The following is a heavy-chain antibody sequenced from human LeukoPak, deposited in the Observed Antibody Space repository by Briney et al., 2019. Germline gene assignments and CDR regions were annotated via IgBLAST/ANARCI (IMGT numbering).Heavy chain of an antibody. CDR1: GFSISTYW. D-gene: IGHD3-10*01. J-gene: IGHJ4*02. CDR3: VRGVADSYGQFDN. CDR2: INPDGSTT. Sequence: PGGSLRLSCAASGFSISTYWIHWVRQAPGKGLVWVSRINPDGSTTYYAGSVKGRITISRDNAKNTLYLQMNSLRAEDTAVYYCVRGVADSYGQFDNWGQGTLVTVSS. V-gene: IGHV3-74*01.